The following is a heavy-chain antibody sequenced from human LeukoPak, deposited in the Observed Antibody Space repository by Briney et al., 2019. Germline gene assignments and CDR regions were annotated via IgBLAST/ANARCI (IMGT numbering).Heavy chain of an antibody. CDR2: IYTSGSS. V-gene: IGHV4-61*02. Sequence: SETLSLTCTGSGGSISSGSYYWSWIRQPAGKGLEWIGRIYTSGSSNYNPSLKSRVTISVDTSKNQFSLKLSSVTAADTAVYYCARDLPDNYNFWSGYPRGAFDIWGQGTMVTVSS. J-gene: IGHJ3*02. D-gene: IGHD3-3*01. CDR3: ARDLPDNYNFWSGYPRGAFDI. CDR1: GGSISSGSYY.